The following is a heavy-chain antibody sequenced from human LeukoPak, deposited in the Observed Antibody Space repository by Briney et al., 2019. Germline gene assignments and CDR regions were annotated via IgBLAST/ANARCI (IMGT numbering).Heavy chain of an antibody. CDR2: INSDGSST. V-gene: IGHV3-74*01. D-gene: IGHD3-16*01. CDR1: GFTFSSYW. CDR3: ARDYVSQFDY. J-gene: IGHJ4*02. Sequence: GGSLRLSCAASGFTFSSYWMHWVRQAPGKGLVCVSRINSDGSSTSYADSVKGRFTISRDNATNTVYLQMNSLRAEDTAVYYCARDYVSQFDYWGQGTLVTVSS.